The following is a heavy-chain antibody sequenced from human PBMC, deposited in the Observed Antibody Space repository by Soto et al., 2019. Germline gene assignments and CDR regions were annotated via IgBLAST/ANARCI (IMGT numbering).Heavy chain of an antibody. J-gene: IGHJ6*03. CDR2: IYSGGRT. CDR1: GFTVSSNY. CDR3: ARVGACSSTSCYFRKLSYMDV. V-gene: IGHV3-53*04. D-gene: IGHD2-2*01. Sequence: EVPLVESGGGLVQPGGYLRLSCAASGFTVSSNYMSWVRQAPGKGLEWFSVIYSGGRTYYADSVKGRFTISRHNSKNTLYLQMISRRAEDTAVYYCARVGACSSTSCYFRKLSYMDVWGKGTTVTVSS.